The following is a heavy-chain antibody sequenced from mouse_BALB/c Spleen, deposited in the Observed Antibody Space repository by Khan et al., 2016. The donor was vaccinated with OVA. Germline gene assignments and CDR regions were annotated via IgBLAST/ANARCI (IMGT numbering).Heavy chain of an antibody. CDR1: GFSLSNYG. Sequence: VQLVESGPGLVAPSQSLSITCTVSGFSLSNYGIHWVRQPPGKGLEWLGVIWTGGITIYNSALMSRLIINKDNSKSQVFLKMNRLQTDDTAIYYCARSYDYDVGGFAYWGQGTLVTVSA. CDR3: ARSYDYDVGGFAY. CDR2: IWTGGIT. V-gene: IGHV2-9*02. J-gene: IGHJ3*01. D-gene: IGHD2-4*01.